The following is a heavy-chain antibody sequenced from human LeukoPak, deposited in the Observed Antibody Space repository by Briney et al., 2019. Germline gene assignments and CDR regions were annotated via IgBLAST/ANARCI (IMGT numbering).Heavy chain of an antibody. J-gene: IGHJ4*02. CDR3: AKLYCSSTSCTDY. V-gene: IGHV3-30*18. D-gene: IGHD2-2*01. CDR1: GFIFRNYG. Sequence: GGSLRLSCAASGFIFRNYGMHWVRQAPGKGLDWVALISHDGSHKYSDSVKGRFTISRDSSENTLFLQMNSLRAEDTAVYYCAKLYCSSTSCTDYWGQGTLVTVSS. CDR2: ISHDGSHK.